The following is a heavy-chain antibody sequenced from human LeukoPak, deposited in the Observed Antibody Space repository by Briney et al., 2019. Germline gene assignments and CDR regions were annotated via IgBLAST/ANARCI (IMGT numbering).Heavy chain of an antibody. CDR1: GFTFSSYA. D-gene: IGHD5-12*01. V-gene: IGHV3-23*01. J-gene: IGHJ4*02. Sequence: PGGSLRLSCAASGFTFSSYALSWVRQAPGKGLEWVSVISGSGGSTFYADSVKGRFTISRDNSKNTLFLQMNSLRAEDTAVYYCAKRVATSSISYYFAYWGQGTLVTVSS. CDR3: AKRVATSSISYYFAY. CDR2: ISGSGGST.